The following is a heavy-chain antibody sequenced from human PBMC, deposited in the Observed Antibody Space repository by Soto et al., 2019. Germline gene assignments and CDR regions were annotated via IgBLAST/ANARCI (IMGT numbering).Heavy chain of an antibody. Sequence: ASVKVSCKASGYTFTSYAMHWVRQAPGQRLEWMGWINAGNGNTKYSQKFQGRVTITRDTSASTAYMELSSLRSEDTAVYYCARDPGAQPGGGMDVWGQGTTVTVSS. J-gene: IGHJ6*02. D-gene: IGHD3-10*01. CDR2: INAGNGNT. CDR3: ARDPGAQPGGGMDV. V-gene: IGHV1-3*01. CDR1: GYTFTSYA.